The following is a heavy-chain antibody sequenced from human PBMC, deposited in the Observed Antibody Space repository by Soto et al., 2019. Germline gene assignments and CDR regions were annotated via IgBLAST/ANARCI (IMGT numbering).Heavy chain of an antibody. CDR3: ARARGAAGTLNWFDP. V-gene: IGHV4-59*01. Sequence: LSLTCTVSGGSISSYYWSWIRQPPGKGLEWIGYIYYSGSTNYNPSLKSRVTISVDTSKNQFSLKLSSVTAADTAVYYCARARGAAGTLNWFDPWGQGTLVTVSS. CDR2: IYYSGST. J-gene: IGHJ5*02. CDR1: GGSISSYY. D-gene: IGHD6-13*01.